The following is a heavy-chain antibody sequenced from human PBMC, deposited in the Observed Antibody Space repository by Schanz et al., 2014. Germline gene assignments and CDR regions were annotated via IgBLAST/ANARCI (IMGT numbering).Heavy chain of an antibody. CDR3: ARDGVDAAAGGNY. CDR1: GGTFSTYT. CDR2: ISTSNGNT. Sequence: QVQLVQSGAEVKKPGASVKVSCKASGGTFSTYTISWVRQAPGQGLEWMGWISTSNGNTNYIQKLQGRVTMTTDTSTSTAYMELRSLRSEDTAVYYCARDGVDAAAGGNYWGQGTLVTVSS. J-gene: IGHJ4*02. V-gene: IGHV1-18*01. D-gene: IGHD6-13*01.